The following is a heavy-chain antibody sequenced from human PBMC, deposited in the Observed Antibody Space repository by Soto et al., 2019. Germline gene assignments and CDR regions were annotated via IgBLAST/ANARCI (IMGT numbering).Heavy chain of an antibody. Sequence: ASVKVSCKASGYTFTSYYMHWVRQAPGQGLEWMGIINPSGGSTSYAQKFQGRVTMTRDTSTSTVYMELSSLRSEDTAVYYCARDTYLNWNDVPPRGWYYYGMDVWGQGTTVTVSS. J-gene: IGHJ6*02. V-gene: IGHV1-46*01. D-gene: IGHD1-20*01. CDR2: INPSGGST. CDR1: GYTFTSYY. CDR3: ARDTYLNWNDVPPRGWYYYGMDV.